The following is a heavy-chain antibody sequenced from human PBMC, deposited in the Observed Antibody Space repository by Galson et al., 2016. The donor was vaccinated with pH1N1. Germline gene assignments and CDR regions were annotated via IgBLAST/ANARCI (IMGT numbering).Heavy chain of an antibody. Sequence: SLRLSCAASGFTFSNYAIHWVRQAPGKGLEWVAVISFDGRNEYYADSVKARFTIYRDNSKNTMYLQMNSLRAEDTAVYYCARDRFLDNWYFDLWGRGTLVTVSS. CDR3: ARDRFLDNWYFDL. J-gene: IGHJ2*01. CDR2: ISFDGRNE. V-gene: IGHV3-30*04. D-gene: IGHD3/OR15-3a*01. CDR1: GFTFSNYA.